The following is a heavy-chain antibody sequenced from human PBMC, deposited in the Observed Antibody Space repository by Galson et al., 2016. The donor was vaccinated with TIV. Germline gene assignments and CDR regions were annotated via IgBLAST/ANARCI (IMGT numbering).Heavy chain of an antibody. D-gene: IGHD2-2*01. CDR3: AKDVCSTASCPDYMDV. CDR2: IRYDGSKI. V-gene: IGHV3-30*02. Sequence: SLRLSCAASGFSFSTYGMHWVRQAPGKGLEWVAFIRYDGSKIDYIASVKGRFTNSRDNSKNTLYLQMNSLRVEDTALYYCAKDVCSTASCPDYMDVWGKGTTVIISS. CDR1: GFSFSTYG. J-gene: IGHJ6*03.